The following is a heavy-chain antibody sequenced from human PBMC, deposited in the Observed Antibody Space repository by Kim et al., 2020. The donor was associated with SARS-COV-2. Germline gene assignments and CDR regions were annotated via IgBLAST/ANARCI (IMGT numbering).Heavy chain of an antibody. CDR3: ARDGTTRSGGYYFDY. V-gene: IGHV1-3*01. Sequence: PKFHGRVTITRDASASTASMELSSLRSEDTAVYYCARDGTTRSGGYYFDYWGQGALVTVSS. J-gene: IGHJ4*02. D-gene: IGHD1-1*01.